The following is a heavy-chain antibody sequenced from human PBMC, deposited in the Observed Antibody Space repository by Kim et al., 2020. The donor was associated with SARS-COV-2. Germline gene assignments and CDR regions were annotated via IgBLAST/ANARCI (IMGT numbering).Heavy chain of an antibody. CDR3: ARDLVLYYYGSGSPLRSYYYYYYGMDV. CDR1: GYTFTSYY. D-gene: IGHD3-10*01. Sequence: ASVKVSCKASGYTFTSYYMHWVRQAPGQGLEWMGIINPSGGSTSYAQKFQGRVTMTRDTSTSTVYMELSSLRSEDTAVYYCARDLVLYYYGSGSPLRSYYYYYYGMDVWGQGTTVTVSS. CDR2: INPSGGST. V-gene: IGHV1-46*01. J-gene: IGHJ6*02.